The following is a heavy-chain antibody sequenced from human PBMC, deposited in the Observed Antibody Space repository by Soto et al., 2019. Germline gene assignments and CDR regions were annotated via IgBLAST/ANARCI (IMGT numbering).Heavy chain of an antibody. V-gene: IGHV4-30-2*01. D-gene: IGHD2-8*02. CDR3: ARDRKVVSPWSYYYYGMDV. CDR2: IYHSGST. Sequence: PSETLSLTRAVSGGSISSGGNSWSWIRQPPGKGLEWIGYIYHSGSTYYNPSLKSRVTISVDRSKNQFSLKLGSVTAADTAVYYCARDRKVVSPWSYYYYGMDVWGLGTTVTVSS. CDR1: GGSISSGGNS. J-gene: IGHJ6*02.